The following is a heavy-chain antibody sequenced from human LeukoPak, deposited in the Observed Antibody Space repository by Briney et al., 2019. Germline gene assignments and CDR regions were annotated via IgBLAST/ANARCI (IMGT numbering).Heavy chain of an antibody. CDR1: GFTSSSFE. V-gene: IGHV3-48*03. Sequence: PGGSLRLSCAASGFTSSSFEMNWVRQAPGKGLEWISYMSGSGTTIYYADSVKGRFTISRDNSKNTLYLQMNSLRAEDTAMYYCARLPGGVVIDAGLYWGQGTLVTVSS. CDR3: ARLPGGVVIDAGLY. J-gene: IGHJ4*02. D-gene: IGHD2-21*01. CDR2: MSGSGTTI.